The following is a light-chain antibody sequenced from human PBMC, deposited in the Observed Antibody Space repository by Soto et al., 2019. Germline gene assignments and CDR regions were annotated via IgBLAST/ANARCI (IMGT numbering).Light chain of an antibody. CDR2: AAS. Sequence: IQLTQSPSSLSASVGDRVTITCRASQGISDYLAWYQQKPGKAPKLLIYAASILEIGVPSRFSGSGSGTEFTLTISCLQPEDFAHYDCQQLNSYPFNFGPGAKVDIK. J-gene: IGKJ3*01. V-gene: IGKV1-9*01. CDR1: QGISDY. CDR3: QQLNSYPFN.